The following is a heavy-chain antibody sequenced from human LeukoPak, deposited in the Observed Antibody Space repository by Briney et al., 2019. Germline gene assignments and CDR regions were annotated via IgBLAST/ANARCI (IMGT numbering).Heavy chain of an antibody. CDR2: INPNSGGT. J-gene: IGHJ3*02. CDR3: ARIKTPYCTSGICYTRDDAFDI. V-gene: IGHV1-2*02. CDR1: GYTFTGYY. Sequence: GASVKVSCKASGYTFTGYYMHWVRQAPGQGLEWMGWINPNSGGTNYAQKFQGRVTMTRDTSISTAYMELSRLRSDDTAVYYCARIKTPYCTSGICYTRDDAFDIWGQGTVVTVSS. D-gene: IGHD2-8*01.